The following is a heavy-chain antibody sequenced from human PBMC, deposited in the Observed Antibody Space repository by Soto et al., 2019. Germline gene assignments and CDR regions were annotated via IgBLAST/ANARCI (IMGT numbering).Heavy chain of an antibody. Sequence: QVQLVESGGGVVQPGRSLRLSCAATGFTFSSYGMHWVRQAPGKGLEWVAVIWYDGSNKYYADSVKGRFTISRDNSKNTLYLQMNNLRAEDTAVYYCARDRGYSYGYPMDVWGKGTSVTVSS. J-gene: IGHJ6*03. V-gene: IGHV3-33*01. CDR1: GFTFSSYG. D-gene: IGHD5-18*01. CDR3: ARDRGYSYGYPMDV. CDR2: IWYDGSNK.